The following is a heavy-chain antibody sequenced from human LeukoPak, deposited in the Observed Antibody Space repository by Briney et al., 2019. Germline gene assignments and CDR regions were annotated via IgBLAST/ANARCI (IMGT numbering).Heavy chain of an antibody. CDR1: GFTFDDYA. V-gene: IGHV3-9*01. Sequence: GGSLRLSCAASGFTFDDYAMHWVRQAPGKGLEWVSGISWNSGSIGYADSVKGRFTISSDNAKNSLYLQMNSLRAEDTALYYCAKDGLRAYYYDSSGYYFDYWGQGTLVTVSS. CDR3: AKDGLRAYYYDSSGYYFDY. J-gene: IGHJ4*02. CDR2: ISWNSGSI. D-gene: IGHD3-22*01.